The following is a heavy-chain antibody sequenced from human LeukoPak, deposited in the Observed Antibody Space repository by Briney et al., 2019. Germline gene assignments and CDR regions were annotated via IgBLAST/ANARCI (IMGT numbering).Heavy chain of an antibody. Sequence: GGSLRLPCAASGFTFSSYGMHWVRQAPGKGLEWVAVISYDGSNKYYADSVKGRFTISRDNAKNALYLQMNSLRAEDTAVYYCVREGGGWRGDAFDIWGQGTMVTVSS. CDR2: ISYDGSNK. CDR1: GFTFSSYG. J-gene: IGHJ3*02. D-gene: IGHD6-19*01. V-gene: IGHV3-30*03. CDR3: VREGGGWRGDAFDI.